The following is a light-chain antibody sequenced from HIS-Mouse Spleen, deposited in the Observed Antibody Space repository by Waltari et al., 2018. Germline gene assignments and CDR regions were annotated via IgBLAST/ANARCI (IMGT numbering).Light chain of an antibody. V-gene: IGKV1-33*01. CDR3: QQYDNLPIFT. CDR1: QDISNY. J-gene: IGKJ3*01. Sequence: DIQMTQSPSSLSASVGDRVTITCQASQDISNYLNWYQQKPGKAPKLLIYDESNLETGVTSRFSGSRSGTDFTFTISRLQPEDIATYYCQQYDNLPIFTFGPGTKVDIK. CDR2: DES.